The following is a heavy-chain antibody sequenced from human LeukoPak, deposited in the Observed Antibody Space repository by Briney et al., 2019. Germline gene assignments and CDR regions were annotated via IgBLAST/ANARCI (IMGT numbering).Heavy chain of an antibody. CDR2: TRYDGSNK. D-gene: IGHD2/OR15-2a*01. V-gene: IGHV3-30*02. Sequence: GGSLRLSCLASGFTFSSYGMHWVRQAPGKGLEWVAFTRYDGSNKYYADFVKGRFTISRDNSKNTLYLQMNSLRAEDTAVYYCAKDRSFLFDYWGQGTLVTVSS. J-gene: IGHJ4*02. CDR1: GFTFSSYG. CDR3: AKDRSFLFDY.